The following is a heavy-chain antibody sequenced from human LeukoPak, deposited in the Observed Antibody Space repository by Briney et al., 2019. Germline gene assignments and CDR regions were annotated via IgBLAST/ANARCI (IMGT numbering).Heavy chain of an antibody. D-gene: IGHD2-15*01. CDR1: GGSFSGYY. J-gene: IGHJ4*02. Sequence: SETLSLTCAVYGGSFSGYYWSWIRQPPGKGLEWIGEINHSGSTNYNPSLKSRVIISVDTSKNQFSLKLTSVTAADTAVYYCARGVCSGGSCYSEWNYWGQGTLVTVSS. CDR3: ARGVCSGGSCYSEWNY. V-gene: IGHV4-34*01. CDR2: INHSGST.